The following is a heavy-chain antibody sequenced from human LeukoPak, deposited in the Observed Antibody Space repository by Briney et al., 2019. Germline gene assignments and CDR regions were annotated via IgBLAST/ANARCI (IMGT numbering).Heavy chain of an antibody. Sequence: SETLSLTCTVSSGSITGYYWAWIRQPPGKGLEWIGYIQYSGTTEYNPSLASRASISVDTAKDQFSLNPRYVTVADTAVYYCARDRAAGTLDFWGQGTLVTVSS. V-gene: IGHV4-59*01. CDR2: IQYSGTT. J-gene: IGHJ4*02. CDR3: ARDRAAGTLDF. CDR1: SGSITGYY. D-gene: IGHD6-13*01.